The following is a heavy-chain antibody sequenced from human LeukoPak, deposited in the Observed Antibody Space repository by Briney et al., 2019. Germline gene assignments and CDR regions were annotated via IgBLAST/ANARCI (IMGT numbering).Heavy chain of an antibody. CDR3: ARINAGKNAFDI. Sequence: GGSLRLSCAASGFAFSNYGMHWVRQAPGKGLEWVAFIRYDGSNKYYADSVKGRFTISRDNSKNTLYLQMKSLRAEDTAVYYCARINAGKNAFDIWGQGTMVTVSS. V-gene: IGHV3-30*02. J-gene: IGHJ3*02. D-gene: IGHD1-26*01. CDR1: GFAFSNYG. CDR2: IRYDGSNK.